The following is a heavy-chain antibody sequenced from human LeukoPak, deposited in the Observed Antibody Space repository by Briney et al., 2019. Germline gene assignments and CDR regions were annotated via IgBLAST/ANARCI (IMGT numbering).Heavy chain of an antibody. CDR1: GYTFTSYG. V-gene: IGHV1-18*01. Sequence: ASVRVSCKSSGYTFTSYGISWVRQAPGQGLEWMGWISAYNGNTNYAQKLQGRVTMTTDTSTSTAYMELRSLRSDDTAVYYCARDRGYYYGSGSSWWGQGTLVTVSS. D-gene: IGHD3-10*01. J-gene: IGHJ4*02. CDR3: ARDRGYYYGSGSSW. CDR2: ISAYNGNT.